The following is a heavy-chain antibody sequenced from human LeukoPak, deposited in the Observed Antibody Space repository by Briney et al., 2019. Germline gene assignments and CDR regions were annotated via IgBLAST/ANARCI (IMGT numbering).Heavy chain of an antibody. V-gene: IGHV4-39*01. D-gene: IGHD3-22*01. J-gene: IGHJ5*02. CDR3: ARGSAYYDSSGYYYETFNWLDP. CDR1: GGSISSSSYY. Sequence: PSETLSLTCTVSGGSISSSSYYWGWIRQPPGKGLEWIGSIYYSGSTYYNPSLKSRVTISVDTSKNQFSLKLSSVTAADTAVYYCARGSAYYDSSGYYYETFNWLDPWGQGTLVTVSS. CDR2: IYYSGST.